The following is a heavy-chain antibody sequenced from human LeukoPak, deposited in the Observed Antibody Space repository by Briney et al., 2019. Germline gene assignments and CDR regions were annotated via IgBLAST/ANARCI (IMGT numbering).Heavy chain of an antibody. CDR2: ISSSSSYI. Sequence: GGSLRLSCAASGFTFSSYSMNWVRQAPGKGLEWVSSISSSSSYIYYADSVKGRFTISRDNAKNSLYLQMNSLRAEDTAVYYCARGRSNYYDSSGYYSFVYWGQGTLVTVSS. V-gene: IGHV3-21*01. D-gene: IGHD3-22*01. CDR3: ARGRSNYYDSSGYYSFVY. J-gene: IGHJ4*02. CDR1: GFTFSSYS.